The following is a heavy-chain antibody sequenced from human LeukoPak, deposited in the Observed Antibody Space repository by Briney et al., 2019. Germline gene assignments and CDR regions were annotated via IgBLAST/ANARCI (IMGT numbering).Heavy chain of an antibody. D-gene: IGHD2/OR15-2a*01. CDR3: ARVFGEYVPDY. Sequence: PGGSLRLSCAASGFTFNMYALSWVRQAPGKGLEWVSVITGSGRATYYQDSVKGRFTISRDNAKNSLYLQMNSLRAEDTALYYCARVFGEYVPDYWGQGTLVTVSS. CDR2: ITGSGRAT. V-gene: IGHV3-23*01. J-gene: IGHJ4*02. CDR1: GFTFNMYA.